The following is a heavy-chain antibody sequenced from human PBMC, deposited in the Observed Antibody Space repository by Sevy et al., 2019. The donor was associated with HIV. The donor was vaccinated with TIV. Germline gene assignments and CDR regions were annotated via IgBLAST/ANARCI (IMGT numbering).Heavy chain of an antibody. Sequence: ASVKVACKASGYTFTSYGLSWVRQAPGQGLEWMGGIRPYNGNTDYAQKLQGRVTVTTDTSTTTAYMELRSLGSDDTALYYCARLLGRTELGYYFDYWGQGTLVTVSS. V-gene: IGHV1-18*01. CDR3: ARLLGRTELGYYFDY. CDR1: GYTFTSYG. J-gene: IGHJ4*02. CDR2: IRPYNGNT. D-gene: IGHD1-26*01.